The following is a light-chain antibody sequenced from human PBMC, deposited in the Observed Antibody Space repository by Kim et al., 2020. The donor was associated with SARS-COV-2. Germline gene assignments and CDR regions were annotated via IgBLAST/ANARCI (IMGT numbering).Light chain of an antibody. CDR3: QQYGSSPRIT. Sequence: PGERATLSCRASQSVSSSYLAWYQQKPGQAPRLLIYGASSRATGIPDRFSGSGSGTDFTLTISRLEPEDFAAYYCQQYGSSPRITFGQGTRLEIK. CDR2: GAS. V-gene: IGKV3-20*01. CDR1: QSVSSSY. J-gene: IGKJ5*01.